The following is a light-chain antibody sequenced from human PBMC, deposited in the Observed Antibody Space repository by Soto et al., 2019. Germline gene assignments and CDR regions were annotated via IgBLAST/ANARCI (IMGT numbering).Light chain of an antibody. CDR1: QGVSAY. Sequence: DIQMTQSPSSLSASVGDRVTITCRASQGVSAYLLWYQQKPGKAPKLLIYGASNLESGVPSRFSGSGSGTEFTLTITTLQPDDFATYFCQHYRRNTWSFGPGTKVDI. J-gene: IGKJ1*01. CDR3: QHYRRNTWS. V-gene: IGKV1-39*01. CDR2: GAS.